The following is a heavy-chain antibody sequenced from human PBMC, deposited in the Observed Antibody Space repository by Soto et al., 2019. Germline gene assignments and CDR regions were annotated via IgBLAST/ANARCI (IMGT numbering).Heavy chain of an antibody. D-gene: IGHD6-6*01. CDR2: IIPIFGTA. V-gene: IGHV1-69*06. CDR1: GGTFSSYA. J-gene: IGHJ5*02. CDR3: ARGQDISSACCFDH. Sequence: QVQLVQSGAEVKKPGSSVKVSCKASGGTFSSYAISWVRQAPGQGLEWMGGIIPIFGTAHYAQKFRGRVTIPADTYTRTAYMEVRSLRSEDTAVYYCARGQDISSACCFDHWGQGTLVPVSS.